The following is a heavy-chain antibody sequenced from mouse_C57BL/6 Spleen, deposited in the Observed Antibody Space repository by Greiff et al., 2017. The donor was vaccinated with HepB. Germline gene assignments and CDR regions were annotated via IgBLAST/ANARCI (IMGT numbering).Heavy chain of an antibody. V-gene: IGHV1-50*01. D-gene: IGHD2-10*01. CDR2: IDPSDSYT. J-gene: IGHJ2*01. CDR3: ARSAYHDY. Sequence: QVQLQQSGAELVKPGASVKLSCKASGYTFTSYWMQWVKQRPGQGLEWIGEIDPSDSYTNYNQKFKGKATLTVDTSSSTAYMQLSSLTSEDSAVYYCARSAYHDYWGQGTTLTVSS. CDR1: GYTFTSYW.